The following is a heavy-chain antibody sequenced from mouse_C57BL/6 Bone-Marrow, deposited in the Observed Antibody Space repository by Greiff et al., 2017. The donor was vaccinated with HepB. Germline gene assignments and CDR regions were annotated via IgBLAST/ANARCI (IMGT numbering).Heavy chain of an antibody. CDR1: GYSITSGYY. CDR3: ARGTTVVARDY. CDR2: ISYDGSN. D-gene: IGHD1-1*01. V-gene: IGHV3-6*01. J-gene: IGHJ2*01. Sequence: ESGPGLVKPSQSLSLTCSVTGYSITSGYYWNWIRQFPGNKLEWMGYISYDGSNNYNPSLKNRISITRDTSKNQFFLKLNSVTTEDTATYYCARGTTVVARDYWGQGTTLTVSS.